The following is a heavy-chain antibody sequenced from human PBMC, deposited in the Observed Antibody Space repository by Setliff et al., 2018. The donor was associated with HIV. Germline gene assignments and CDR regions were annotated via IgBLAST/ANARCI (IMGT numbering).Heavy chain of an antibody. CDR2: IYHSGST. D-gene: IGHD3-10*01. J-gene: IGHJ4*02. CDR1: GGSISSTNW. Sequence: LSLTCAVSGGSISSTNWWSWVRQPPGKGLEWIGEIYHSGSTNYNPSLKSRLSMSVDTSKKQFTLKVKSVTAADTAVYFCARAPVGPSFDYWGQGTLVTVSS. CDR3: ARAPVGPSFDY. V-gene: IGHV4-4*01.